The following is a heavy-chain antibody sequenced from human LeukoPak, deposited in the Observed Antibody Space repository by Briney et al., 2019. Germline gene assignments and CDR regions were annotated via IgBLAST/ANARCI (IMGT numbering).Heavy chain of an antibody. CDR3: AGLHFAAAEEFGP. CDR1: GGSINGHW. V-gene: IGHV4-59*08. J-gene: IGHJ5*02. CDR2: IYYSGGT. D-gene: IGHD6-13*01. Sequence: SETLSLTCTVSGGSINGHWWSWIRQPPGRGLAWIGYIYYSGGTNYNPSLMSRVSMSVDTSKNEFSLKLSSVTAADTAVYYCAGLHFAAAEEFGPWGQGTLVTVSS.